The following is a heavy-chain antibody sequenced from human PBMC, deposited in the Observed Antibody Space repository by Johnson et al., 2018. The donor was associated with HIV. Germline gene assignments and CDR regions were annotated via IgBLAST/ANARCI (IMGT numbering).Heavy chain of an antibody. CDR1: RFTVSRYW. D-gene: IGHD5-12*01. CDR3: ARDESGYDEGFDAFDI. CDR2: TKQAGSEK. Sequence: MKLVEPGRGLVQPGRSLRLSCPASRFTVSRYWITRVRQAPGPRLAWVANTKQAGSEKSHVDSVKGRFPISRDNAKNSLYLQMNSLRAEDTAMYYCARDESGYDEGFDAFDIWGQGTMVTVSS. V-gene: IGHV3-7*01. J-gene: IGHJ3*02.